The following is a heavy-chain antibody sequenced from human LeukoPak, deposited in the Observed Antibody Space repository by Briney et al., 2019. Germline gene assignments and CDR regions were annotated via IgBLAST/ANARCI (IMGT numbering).Heavy chain of an antibody. CDR1: GFTFDDYG. J-gene: IGHJ4*02. CDR3: ARVYYDHVMGPTTHFDY. V-gene: IGHV3-20*04. CDR2: INWNGGST. D-gene: IGHD3-16*01. Sequence: GGSLRLSCAASGFTFDDYGMSWVRQAPGKGLEWVSGINWNGGSTGYADSVKGRFTISRDNAKNSLYLQMNSLRAEDTALYYCARVYYDHVMGPTTHFDYWGQGTLVTVSS.